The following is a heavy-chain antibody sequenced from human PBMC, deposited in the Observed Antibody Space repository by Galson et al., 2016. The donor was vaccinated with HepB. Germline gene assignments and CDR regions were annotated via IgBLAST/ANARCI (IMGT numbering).Heavy chain of an antibody. D-gene: IGHD2-15*01. CDR2: IYTSGNT. V-gene: IGHV4-4*07. Sequence: SETLSLTCTVSGGSISGFYWSWIRQPAGKGLEWIGRIYTSGNTNYNPSLKSRATMSVDTSKNQFFLKLRSWTAADTAVYYCARDVGSRSRRDDYWGQGTLVTGS. CDR3: ARDVGSRSRRDDY. J-gene: IGHJ4*02. CDR1: GGSISGFY.